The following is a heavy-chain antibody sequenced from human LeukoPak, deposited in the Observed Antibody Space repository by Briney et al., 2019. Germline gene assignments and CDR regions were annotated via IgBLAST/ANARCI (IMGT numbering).Heavy chain of an antibody. V-gene: IGHV3-30*04. CDR3: AKDRSMVRGVIITYYFDY. CDR2: LSYDGSDK. J-gene: IGHJ4*02. D-gene: IGHD3-10*01. CDR1: RFIFSSYA. Sequence: PGGSLRLSCAASRFIFSSYAMHWVRQAPGKGLEWVAVLSYDGSDKYYADSVKGRFTISRDNSRNTLYLQMNSLRAEDTAVYYCAKDRSMVRGVIITYYFDYWGQGTLVTVSS.